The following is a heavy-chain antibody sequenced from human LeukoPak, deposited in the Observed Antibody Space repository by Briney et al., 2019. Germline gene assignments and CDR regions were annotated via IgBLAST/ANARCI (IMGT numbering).Heavy chain of an antibody. Sequence: LETLSLTCTVSGGSISSYYWSWIRQPAGKGLEWIGRIYTSGSTNYNPSLKSRVTMSVDTSKNQFSLKLSSVTAADTAVYYCARVKKYSSWYNWFDPWGQGTLVTVSS. CDR2: IYTSGST. V-gene: IGHV4-4*07. CDR1: GGSISSYY. J-gene: IGHJ5*02. D-gene: IGHD6-6*01. CDR3: ARVKKYSSWYNWFDP.